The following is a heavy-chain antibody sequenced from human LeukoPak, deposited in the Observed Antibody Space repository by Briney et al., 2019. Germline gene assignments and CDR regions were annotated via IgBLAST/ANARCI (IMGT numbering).Heavy chain of an antibody. Sequence: GGSLRLSCAASGFTFSNAWMSWVRQAPGKGLVWVSRINSDGSSTSYADSVKGRFTISRDNAKNTLYLQMNSLRAEDTAVYYCAREAFSSGWDFDYWGQGTLVTVSS. D-gene: IGHD6-19*01. CDR2: INSDGSST. V-gene: IGHV3-74*01. CDR1: GFTFSNAW. CDR3: AREAFSSGWDFDY. J-gene: IGHJ4*02.